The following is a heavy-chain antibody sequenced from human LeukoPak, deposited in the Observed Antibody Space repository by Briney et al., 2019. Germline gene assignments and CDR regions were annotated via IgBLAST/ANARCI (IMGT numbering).Heavy chain of an antibody. J-gene: IGHJ4*02. V-gene: IGHV1-18*01. D-gene: IGHD3-22*01. CDR3: AREGGYYYDSSGYSLFDY. CDR2: ISSYNGNT. Sequence: ASVKVSCKASGYTFTSYGISWVRQAPGQGLEWMGWISSYNGNTNYAQKLQGRVTITTDTSTSTAYMALRSLRSDDTAVYYCAREGGYYYDSSGYSLFDYWGQGTLVTVSS. CDR1: GYTFTSYG.